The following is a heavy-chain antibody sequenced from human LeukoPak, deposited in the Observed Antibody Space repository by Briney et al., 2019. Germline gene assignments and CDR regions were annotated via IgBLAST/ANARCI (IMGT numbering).Heavy chain of an antibody. Sequence: GGSLRLSCAASGFTLSTSGMSWVRQAPGKGLEWVGHIRTKANNYATAYAASVRGRFTISRDDSKNTAYLQMNSLETEDTAVYYCSRHEALPGDYWGQGTLVTVSS. J-gene: IGHJ4*02. CDR1: GFTLSTSG. D-gene: IGHD2-21*02. CDR3: SRHEALPGDY. V-gene: IGHV3-73*01. CDR2: IRTKANNYAT.